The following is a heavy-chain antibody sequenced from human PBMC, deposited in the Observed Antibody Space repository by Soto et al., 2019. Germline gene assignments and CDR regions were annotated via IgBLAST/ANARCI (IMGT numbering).Heavy chain of an antibody. D-gene: IGHD3-9*01. J-gene: IGHJ4*02. CDR3: AGQQRYFRPEHSCYFDF. CDR2: FYYRGSP. V-gene: IGHV4-39*01. Sequence: SETLSLTCIVSGGSISTNNYNWGWIRRPPGGGLEWIGTFYYRGSPYYSPSLNSRVSISGDTSKNQFSLRLSSVVAADTAVYYCAGQQRYFRPEHSCYFDFWGKGALVT. CDR1: GGSISTNNYN.